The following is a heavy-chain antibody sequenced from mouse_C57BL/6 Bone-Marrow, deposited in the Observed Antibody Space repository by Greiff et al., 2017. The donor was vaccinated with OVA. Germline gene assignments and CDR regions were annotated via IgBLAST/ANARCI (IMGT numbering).Heavy chain of an antibody. CDR1: GYAFSSSW. Sequence: QVQLKESGPELVKPGASVKISRKASGYAFSSSWMNWVKQRPGKGLEWIGRIYPGDGATNYNGKFKGKATLTADKSSSTAYMQLSSLTSEDSAVYFGARGGLRRGYWYFDVWGTGTTVTVSS. CDR2: IYPGDGAT. J-gene: IGHJ1*03. D-gene: IGHD2-4*01. V-gene: IGHV1-82*01. CDR3: ARGGLRRGYWYFDV.